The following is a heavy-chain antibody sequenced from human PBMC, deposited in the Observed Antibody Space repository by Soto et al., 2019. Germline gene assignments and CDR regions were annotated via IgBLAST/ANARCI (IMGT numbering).Heavy chain of an antibody. CDR2: ISSSSSYI. CDR1: GFTFSSYS. D-gene: IGHD6-19*01. CDR3: PRDTGWFTSFDAFDI. J-gene: IGHJ3*02. V-gene: IGHV3-21*01. Sequence: GVSLRLSCAASGFTFSSYSMNWVRQAPGKGLEWVSSISSSSSYIYYADSVKGRFTISRDNAKNSLYLQMNSLRAEDTAVYYCPRDTGWFTSFDAFDIWGQGTMVTVSS.